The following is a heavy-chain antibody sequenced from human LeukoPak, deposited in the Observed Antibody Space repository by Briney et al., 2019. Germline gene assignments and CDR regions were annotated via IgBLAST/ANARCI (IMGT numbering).Heavy chain of an antibody. CDR2: IWYDGSNK. Sequence: GGSLRLSCAASGFTFSSYGMHWVRQAPGKGLEWVAVIWYDGSNKYYADSVKGRFTISRDNSKNTLYLQMNSLRAEDTAVYYCARDAPYGSGSYFTPFPDYWGQGTLVTVSS. V-gene: IGHV3-33*01. CDR3: ARDAPYGSGSYFTPFPDY. CDR1: GFTFSSYG. J-gene: IGHJ4*02. D-gene: IGHD3-10*01.